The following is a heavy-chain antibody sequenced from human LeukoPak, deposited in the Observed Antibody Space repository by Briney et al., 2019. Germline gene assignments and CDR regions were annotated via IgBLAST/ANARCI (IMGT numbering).Heavy chain of an antibody. CDR2: ISSSSSYI. CDR3: AREPIAAAGTFDY. J-gene: IGHJ4*02. Sequence: PGGSLRLSCAASGFTFSSYSMNWVRQAPGKGLEWVSSISSSSSYIYYADSVKGRFTISRDNAKNSLYLQMNSLRAEDTAVYYCAREPIAAAGTFDYWGQGTLVTVSS. V-gene: IGHV3-21*01. CDR1: GFTFSSYS. D-gene: IGHD6-13*01.